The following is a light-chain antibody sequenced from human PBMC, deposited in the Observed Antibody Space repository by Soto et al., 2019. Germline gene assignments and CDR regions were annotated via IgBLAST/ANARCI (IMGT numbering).Light chain of an antibody. CDR3: QQYNNYWT. CDR1: RSVNTW. CDR2: KAS. J-gene: IGKJ1*01. V-gene: IGKV1-5*03. Sequence: IQLTQSPSTLSASVGDRVTITCRANRSVNTWLAWFQQKPGKAPNLLIYKASTLESGVPLRFSGSGSDTEFTLTIKSLQPDDSATYYCQQYNNYWTFGQGTKVEIK.